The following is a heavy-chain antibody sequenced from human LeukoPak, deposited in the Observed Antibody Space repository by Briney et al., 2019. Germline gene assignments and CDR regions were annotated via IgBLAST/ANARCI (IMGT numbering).Heavy chain of an antibody. CDR2: IYTSGST. CDR3: ARGGHSSWTYYYYYYYMDV. D-gene: IGHD6-13*01. CDR1: GGSISSYH. Sequence: MASETLSLTCTVSGGSISSYHWSWIRQPAGKGLEWIGRIYTSGSTNYNPSLKSRVTMSVDTSKNQFSLKLSSVTAADTAVYYCARGGHSSWTYYYYYYYMDVWGKGTTVTVSS. J-gene: IGHJ6*03. V-gene: IGHV4-4*07.